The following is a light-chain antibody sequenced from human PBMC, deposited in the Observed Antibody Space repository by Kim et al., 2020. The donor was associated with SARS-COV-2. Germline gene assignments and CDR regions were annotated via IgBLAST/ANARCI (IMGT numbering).Light chain of an antibody. J-gene: IGKJ2*01. CDR3: QQYSSLPYT. CDR2: ATS. V-gene: IGKV3-20*01. CDR1: QSVVSKY. Sequence: EIVLTQSPGTLSLSPGERATLSCRASQSVVSKYLAWYQQKAGQGPRLLIYATSSRATGIPDRFSGSGSGTDFTLTISRLEPEDFAVYYCQQYSSLPYTFGQGTKLEI.